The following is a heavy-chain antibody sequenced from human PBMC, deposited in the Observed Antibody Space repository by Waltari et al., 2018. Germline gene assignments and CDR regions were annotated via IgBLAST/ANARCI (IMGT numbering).Heavy chain of an antibody. D-gene: IGHD3-10*01. V-gene: IGHV5-51*03. CDR2: IYPGDSDT. J-gene: IGHJ5*02. CDR3: ARLWFGELLSNWFDP. CDR1: GYSFTSYW. Sequence: GESLKISCKGSGYSFTSYWIGWVRQMPGKGLEWMGIIYPGDSDTRYSPSFQGQVTISADKSISTAYLQWSSLKASDTAMYYCARLWFGELLSNWFDPWGQGTLVTVSS.